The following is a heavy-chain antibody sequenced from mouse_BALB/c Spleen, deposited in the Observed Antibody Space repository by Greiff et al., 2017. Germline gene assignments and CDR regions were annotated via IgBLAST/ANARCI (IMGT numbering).Heavy chain of an antibody. CDR2: IDPANGNT. CDR1: GFNIKDTY. D-gene: IGHD2-3*01. J-gene: IGHJ2*01. CDR3: ARRGSMRGNY. Sequence: VHVKQSGAELVKPGASVKLSCTASGFNIKDTYMHWVKQRPEQGLEWIGRIDPANGNTKYDPKFQGKATITADTSSNTAYLQLSSLTSEDTAVYYCARRGSMRGNYWGQGTTLTVSS. V-gene: IGHV14-3*02.